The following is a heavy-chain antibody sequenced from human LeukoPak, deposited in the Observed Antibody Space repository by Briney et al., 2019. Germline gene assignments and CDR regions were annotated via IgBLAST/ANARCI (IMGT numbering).Heavy chain of an antibody. CDR3: ARTTGDRDDYYYYMDV. D-gene: IGHD7-27*01. J-gene: IGHJ6*03. V-gene: IGHV5-51*01. CDR1: GYSFTSYW. CDR2: IYPGDSDT. Sequence: GESLKISCKGSGYSFTSYWIGWVRQMPGKGLEWTGIIYPGDSDTRYSPSFQGQVTISADKSISTAYLQWSSLKASDTAMYYCARTTGDRDDYYYYMDVWGKGTTVTVSS.